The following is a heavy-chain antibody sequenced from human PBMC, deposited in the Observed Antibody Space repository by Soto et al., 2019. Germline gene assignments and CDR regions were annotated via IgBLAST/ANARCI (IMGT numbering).Heavy chain of an antibody. Sequence: PGGSLRLSCAASGLTFSSYSMNWVRQAPGKGLEYVSAISSNGGSTYYANSVKGRFTISRDNSKNTLYLQMGSLRAEDMAVYYCARGPGYYFDYWGQGTLVTVSS. CDR2: ISSNGGST. CDR3: ARGPGYYFDY. J-gene: IGHJ4*02. V-gene: IGHV3-64*01. CDR1: GLTFSSYS.